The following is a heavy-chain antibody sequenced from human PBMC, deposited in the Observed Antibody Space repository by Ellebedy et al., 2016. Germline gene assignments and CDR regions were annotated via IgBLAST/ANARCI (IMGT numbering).Heavy chain of an antibody. D-gene: IGHD2-2*01. J-gene: IGHJ6*02. CDR3: ASLQSYCISRESDV. V-gene: IGHV3-30-3*01. CDR1: GFTFSSYA. Sequence: GESLKISCAASGFTFSSYAMHWVRQAPGKGLEWVAVISYDGSYKYYADSVKGRFTISRDNSKNTLHLQMNSLRAEDTAVDYCASLQSYCISRESDVWGQGTTVTVSS. CDR2: ISYDGSYK.